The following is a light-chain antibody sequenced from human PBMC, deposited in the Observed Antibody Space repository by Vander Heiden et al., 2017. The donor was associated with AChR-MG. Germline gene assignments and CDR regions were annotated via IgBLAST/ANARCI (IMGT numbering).Light chain of an antibody. Sequence: SSELTQDPAVSVALGQTVRITCQGDSLRDYYAAWYQQKPRQAPVLVIYGRNNRPSGIPDRFSGSTSGNTASLTITGAQAEDEADYYCNSRDSSGNHMGVFGGGTKLTVL. CDR3: NSRDSSGNHMGV. CDR1: SLRDYY. J-gene: IGLJ2*01. CDR2: GRN. V-gene: IGLV3-19*01.